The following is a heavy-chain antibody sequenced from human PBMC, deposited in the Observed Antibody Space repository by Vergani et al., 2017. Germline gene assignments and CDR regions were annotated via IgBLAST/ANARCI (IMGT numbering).Heavy chain of an antibody. CDR3: AKVNHYCSSTSCYFDY. J-gene: IGHJ4*02. Sequence: EVQLVESGGGLVQPGRSLRLSCAASGFTFDDYAMHWVRQAPGKGLEWVSGISWNSGSIGYADSVKGRFTISRDNAKNSLYLQMNSLRAEDTALYYCAKVNHYCSSTSCYFDYWDQRTVITVSA. D-gene: IGHD2-2*01. CDR2: ISWNSGSI. CDR1: GFTFDDYA. V-gene: IGHV3-9*01.